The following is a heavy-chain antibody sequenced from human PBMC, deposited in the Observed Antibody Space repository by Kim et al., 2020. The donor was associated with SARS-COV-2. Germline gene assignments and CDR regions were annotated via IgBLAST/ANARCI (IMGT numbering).Heavy chain of an antibody. V-gene: IGHV3-11*04. CDR3: AGSARAVFY. D-gene: IGHD3-3*01. CDR2: ISPGGSA. CDR1: GFSFSDRH. Sequence: GGSLRLSCAASGFSFSDRHMSWIRQAPGKGLEWVAYISPGGSAAYADSVMGRFSIFRDNAKKKLFLQMNSLRAADTAVDYFAGSARAVFYWGYGTLVIV. J-gene: IGHJ4*03.